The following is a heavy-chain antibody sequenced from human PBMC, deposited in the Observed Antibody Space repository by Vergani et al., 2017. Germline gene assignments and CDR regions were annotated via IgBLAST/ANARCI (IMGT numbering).Heavy chain of an antibody. CDR3: ARVIAAPYYYYYYYMDV. J-gene: IGHJ6*03. V-gene: IGHV3-9*01. Sequence: EVQLVESGGGLVQPGGSLRLSCAASGFTFDDYAMHWVRQAPGKGLEWVSGISWNSGSIGYADSVKGRFTISRDNAKNSLYLQMNSLRAEDTAVYYCARVIAAPYYYYYYYMDVWGKGTTVTVSS. CDR1: GFTFDDYA. CDR2: ISWNSGSI. D-gene: IGHD6-25*01.